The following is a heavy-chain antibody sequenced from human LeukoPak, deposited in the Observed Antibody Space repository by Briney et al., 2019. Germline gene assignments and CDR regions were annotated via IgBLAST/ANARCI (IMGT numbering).Heavy chain of an antibody. CDR1: GFTFSSYG. CDR2: ISYDGSNK. V-gene: IGHV3-30*18. Sequence: GGSLRLSCAASGFTFSSYGMHWVRQAPGKGLEWVAVISYDGSNKYYADSVKGRFTISRDNSKNTLYLQMNSLRAEDTAVYYCAQADYGDYAFGAFDIWGQGTMVTVSS. CDR3: AQADYGDYAFGAFDI. J-gene: IGHJ3*02. D-gene: IGHD4-17*01.